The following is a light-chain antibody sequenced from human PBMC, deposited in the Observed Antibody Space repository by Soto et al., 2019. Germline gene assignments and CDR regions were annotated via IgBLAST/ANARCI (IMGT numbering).Light chain of an antibody. J-gene: IGKJ5*01. CDR3: QQRNNCAIT. V-gene: IGKV3-11*01. Sequence: EIVMTQSPATPYVFAGERASIIYRASQSVGSDLAWYQQRPGQAPRLVIYDIFTRATGVPTRISGSGSGTDFTLTSSSLEREDFAVYFGQQRNNCAITFGQGTRLEIK. CDR2: DIF. CDR1: QSVGSD.